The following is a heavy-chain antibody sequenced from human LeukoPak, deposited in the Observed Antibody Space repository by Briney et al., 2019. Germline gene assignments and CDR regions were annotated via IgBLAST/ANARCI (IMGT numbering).Heavy chain of an antibody. Sequence: GESLKISCKGSGYSFTSYWIAWVRQMPGKGLEWMGIIYPGDSDTRYSPSFQGQVTISADKSISTAYLQWSSLKASDTAMYYCARRSWDIVATTAFDHWGQGTLITVSS. CDR2: IYPGDSDT. V-gene: IGHV5-51*01. D-gene: IGHD5-12*01. CDR3: ARRSWDIVATTAFDH. CDR1: GYSFTSYW. J-gene: IGHJ4*02.